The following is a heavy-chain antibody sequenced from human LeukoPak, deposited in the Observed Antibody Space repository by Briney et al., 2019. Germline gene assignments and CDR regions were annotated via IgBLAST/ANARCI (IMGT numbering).Heavy chain of an antibody. CDR1: GGSISSDDYY. Sequence: SETLSLTCTVPGGSISSDDYYWSWIRQPPGKGLEWIGYIYHSGSTYYNPSLKTRVTISVDRSKNQFSLKLSSVTAADTAVYYCAREGSISGGIFDYWGQGTLVTVSS. J-gene: IGHJ4*02. CDR2: IYHSGST. CDR3: AREGSISGGIFDY. D-gene: IGHD6-6*01. V-gene: IGHV4-30-2*01.